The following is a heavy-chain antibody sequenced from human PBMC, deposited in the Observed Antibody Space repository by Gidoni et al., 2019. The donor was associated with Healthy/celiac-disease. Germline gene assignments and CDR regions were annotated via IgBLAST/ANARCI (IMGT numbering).Heavy chain of an antibody. CDR3: AREGYSYGLGWFDP. Sequence: VQLVESGGGLVQPGGSLRLSCAASGFTFSSYWMHWVRQAPGKGLVWVSRINSDGSSTSYADSVKGRFTISRDNAKNTLYLQMNSLRAEDTAVYYCAREGYSYGLGWFDPWCQGTLVTVSS. D-gene: IGHD5-18*01. CDR1: GFTFSSYW. CDR2: INSDGSST. J-gene: IGHJ5*02. V-gene: IGHV3-74*01.